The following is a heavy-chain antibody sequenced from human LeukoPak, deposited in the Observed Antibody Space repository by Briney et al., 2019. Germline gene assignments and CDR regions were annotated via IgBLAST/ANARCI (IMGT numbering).Heavy chain of an antibody. CDR3: ARGGRYCSGGSCYEN. Sequence: ASVKVSCKASGYTFTGYYMHWVRQAPGQGLEWMGRINPNSGNTGYAQKFQGRVTMTRNTSISTAYMELSSLRSEDTAVYYCARGGRYCSGGSCYENWGQGTLVTVSS. D-gene: IGHD2-15*01. CDR2: INPNSGNT. V-gene: IGHV1-8*02. CDR1: GYTFTGYY. J-gene: IGHJ4*02.